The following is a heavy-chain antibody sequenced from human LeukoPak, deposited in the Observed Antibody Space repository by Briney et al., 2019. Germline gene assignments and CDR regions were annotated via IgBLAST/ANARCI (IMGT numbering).Heavy chain of an antibody. V-gene: IGHV3-21*01. CDR1: GVTFSSYS. D-gene: IGHD3-3*01. CDR3: ARGPDFWSGYFTEAFDI. Sequence: PGGSLRLSCAASGVTFSSYSMNWVRQAPGEGLEWVSSISSSSSYIYYADSVKGRFTISRDNAKNSLSLQMNSLRAEDTAVYYCARGPDFWSGYFTEAFDIWGQGTMVTVSS. CDR2: ISSSSSYI. J-gene: IGHJ3*02.